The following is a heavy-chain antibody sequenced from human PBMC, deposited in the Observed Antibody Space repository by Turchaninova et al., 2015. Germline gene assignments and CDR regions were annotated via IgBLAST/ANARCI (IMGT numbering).Heavy chain of an antibody. J-gene: IGHJ4*02. CDR1: GFTFSTYS. Sequence: EVQLVESGGGLVQPGGSLRLSCAASGFTFSTYSFNWVRQAPGKGLEWISYITGSSTTIYYADSVKCRFTISRDNAKNSLYLQMNSLRAKDTAVYYCARDGSYTSSFYYDFWGQGTLVTVSS. D-gene: IGHD6-13*01. V-gene: IGHV3-48*04. CDR3: ARDGSYTSSFYYDF. CDR2: ITGSSTTI.